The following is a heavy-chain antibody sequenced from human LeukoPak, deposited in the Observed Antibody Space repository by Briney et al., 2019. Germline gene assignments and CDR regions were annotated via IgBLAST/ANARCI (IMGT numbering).Heavy chain of an antibody. Sequence: GGSLRLSCAASGFTFSSYGMLWVRQAPGKGLEWVAVISYDGSNKYYADSVKGRFTISRDNSKNTLYLQMNSLRAEDTAVYYCAKGDSSSWVWGQGTLVTVSS. CDR3: AKGDSSSWV. CDR1: GFTFSSYG. D-gene: IGHD6-13*01. V-gene: IGHV3-30*18. CDR2: ISYDGSNK. J-gene: IGHJ4*02.